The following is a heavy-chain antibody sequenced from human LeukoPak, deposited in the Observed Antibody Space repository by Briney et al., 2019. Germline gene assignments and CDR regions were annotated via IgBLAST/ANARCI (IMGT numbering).Heavy chain of an antibody. CDR3: ARELRFSSSGMDV. CDR2: IYSGGST. CDR1: GFTVSSNY. D-gene: IGHD3-3*01. Sequence: QSGGSLRLSCAASGFTVSSNYMSWVRQAPGKGLEWVSAIYSGGSTYYADSVKGRFTISRDNSKNTLYLQMNSLRAEDTAVYYCARELRFSSSGMDVWGQGTTVTVSS. V-gene: IGHV3-53*01. J-gene: IGHJ6*02.